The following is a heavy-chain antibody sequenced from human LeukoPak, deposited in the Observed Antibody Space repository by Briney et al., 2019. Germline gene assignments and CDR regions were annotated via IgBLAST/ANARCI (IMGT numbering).Heavy chain of an antibody. Sequence: GRSLRLSCAASGFTFDDYAMHWVRQAPGEGVEWVSGISWNSGSIGYADSVKGRFTISRDNAKNSLYLQMNSLRAEDTALYYCAKGVVNSGSYDGLDYWGQGTLVTVSS. J-gene: IGHJ4*02. CDR3: AKGVVNSGSYDGLDY. D-gene: IGHD1-26*01. CDR2: ISWNSGSI. V-gene: IGHV3-9*01. CDR1: GFTFDDYA.